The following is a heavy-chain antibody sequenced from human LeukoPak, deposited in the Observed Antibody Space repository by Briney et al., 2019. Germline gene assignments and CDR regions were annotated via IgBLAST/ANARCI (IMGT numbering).Heavy chain of an antibody. CDR3: ARYRHLGY. J-gene: IGHJ4*02. V-gene: IGHV3-7*01. CDR2: INQNGGEK. CDR1: GFTFSGYW. Sequence: PGGSLRLSCADSGFTFSGYWMNWVRQAPGKGLEWVANINQNGGEKYYVDSVKGRFTISRDNGKNPLYLQMNSLRAEDTAVYYCARYRHLGYWGQGTLVTVSS.